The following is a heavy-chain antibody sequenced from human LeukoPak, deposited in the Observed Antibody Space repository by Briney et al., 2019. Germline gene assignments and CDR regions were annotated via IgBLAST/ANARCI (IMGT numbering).Heavy chain of an antibody. CDR1: GYTFTGYY. Sequence: APVKVSCKASGYTFTGYYMHWVRQAPGQGLEWMGWINPSSGGTNYAQKFQGRVTMTRDTSISTAYMELSRLRSDDTAVYYCASITMVRGAPDYWGQGTLVTVSS. D-gene: IGHD3-10*01. V-gene: IGHV1-2*02. CDR3: ASITMVRGAPDY. CDR2: INPSSGGT. J-gene: IGHJ4*02.